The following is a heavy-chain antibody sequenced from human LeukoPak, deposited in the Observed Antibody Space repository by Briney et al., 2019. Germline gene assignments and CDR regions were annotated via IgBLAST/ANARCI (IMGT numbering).Heavy chain of an antibody. CDR1: GFTFGDYA. V-gene: IGHV3-49*04. CDR3: TREVGDSSGYYPYDAFDI. D-gene: IGHD3-22*01. Sequence: PGGSLRLSCTASGFTFGDYAMSWVRQAPGKGLEWVGFIRSKTYGGTTEYAASVKGRFTISRDDSKSIAYLQMNSLKTEDTAVYYCTREVGDSSGYYPYDAFDIWGQGTMVTVSS. CDR2: IRSKTYGGTT. J-gene: IGHJ3*02.